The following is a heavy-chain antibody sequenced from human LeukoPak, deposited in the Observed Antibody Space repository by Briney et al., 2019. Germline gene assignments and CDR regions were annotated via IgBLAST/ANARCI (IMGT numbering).Heavy chain of an antibody. CDR2: ITLSSSSI. D-gene: IGHD6-13*01. CDR3: AKAGLGYSSSWDYYYYMDV. Sequence: GGSLRLSCAASGFNFNNYNMNWVRQAPGKGLEWVSYITLSSSSIYYADSVKGRFTISRDNAKNSLYLQMNSLRAEDTAMYYCAKAGLGYSSSWDYYYYMDVWGKGTTVTVSS. J-gene: IGHJ6*03. V-gene: IGHV3-48*01. CDR1: GFNFNNYN.